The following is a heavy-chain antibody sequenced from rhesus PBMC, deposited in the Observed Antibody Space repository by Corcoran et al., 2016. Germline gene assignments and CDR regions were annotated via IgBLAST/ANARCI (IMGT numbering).Heavy chain of an antibody. CDR1: GGSISSGYYY. Sequence: QVQLQESGPGVVKPSETLSLTCAVSGGSISSGYYYWSWIRQPPGKGLEWIGYITYSGSTSYNPYLKSRVTISRYTSKNQFSLKLSSVTAADTAVYYCAREIYGGGVDYWGQGVLVTVSS. CDR3: AREIYGGGVDY. V-gene: IGHV4-122*02. J-gene: IGHJ4*01. CDR2: ITYSGST. D-gene: IGHD4-29*01.